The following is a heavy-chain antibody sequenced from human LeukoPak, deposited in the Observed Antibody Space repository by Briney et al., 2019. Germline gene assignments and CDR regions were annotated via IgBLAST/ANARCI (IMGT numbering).Heavy chain of an antibody. V-gene: IGHV3-48*01. D-gene: IGHD3-3*01. CDR1: GFTFSTYS. Sequence: GGSLRLSCAASGFTFSTYSMNWVRQAPGRGLEWVSYISSSSSTIYYADSVKGRFTISRDNAKNSLYLQMNSLRAEDTAVYYCVRDGYDFWSGYPHFDYWGQGTLVTVSS. CDR2: ISSSSSTI. J-gene: IGHJ4*02. CDR3: VRDGYDFWSGYPHFDY.